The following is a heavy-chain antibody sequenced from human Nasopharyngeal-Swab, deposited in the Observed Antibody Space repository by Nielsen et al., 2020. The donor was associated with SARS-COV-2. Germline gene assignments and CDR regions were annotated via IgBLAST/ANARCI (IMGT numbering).Heavy chain of an antibody. Sequence: WVRQAPGQRLEWMGWINAGNGNTKYSQKFQGRVTITRDTSASTAYMELSSLRSEDTAVYYCARNFGVVSGTSPPDAFDIWGQGTMVTVSS. D-gene: IGHD3-3*01. CDR2: INAGNGNT. CDR3: ARNFGVVSGTSPPDAFDI. V-gene: IGHV1-3*01. J-gene: IGHJ3*02.